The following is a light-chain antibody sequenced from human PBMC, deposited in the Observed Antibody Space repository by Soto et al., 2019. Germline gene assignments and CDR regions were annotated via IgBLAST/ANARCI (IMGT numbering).Light chain of an antibody. CDR1: SSNIGAGSD. V-gene: IGLV1-40*01. Sequence: QLVLTQPPSVSGAPGQIVTISCTVSSSNIGAGSDVHWYQQSPGRVPKLLVYGNKHRPSGVPDRFSASKSGTSASLAITGLQADDEADYYCQSYDNNLRGVLFGGGTKLTVL. CDR2: GNK. J-gene: IGLJ2*01. CDR3: QSYDNNLRGVL.